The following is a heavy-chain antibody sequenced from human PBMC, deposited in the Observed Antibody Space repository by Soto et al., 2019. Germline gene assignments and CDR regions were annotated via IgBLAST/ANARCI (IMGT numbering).Heavy chain of an antibody. D-gene: IGHD5-18*01. CDR1: GGSISSYY. CDR3: ARALPYSYGYGY. CDR2: IYYSGST. Sequence: SETLSLTCTVSGGSISSYYWSWIRQPPGKGLEWIGYIYYSGSTNYNPSLKSRVTISVDTSKNQFSLKLSSVTAADTAVYYCARALPYSYGYGYWGQGTLVTVSS. J-gene: IGHJ4*02. V-gene: IGHV4-59*01.